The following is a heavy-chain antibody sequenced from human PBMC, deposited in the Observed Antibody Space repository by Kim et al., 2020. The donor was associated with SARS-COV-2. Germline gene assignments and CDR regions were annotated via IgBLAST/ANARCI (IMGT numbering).Heavy chain of an antibody. J-gene: IGHJ4*02. Sequence: GGSLRLSCGVYGFTFSNHAIHWVRQAPGKGLEWVAVISYDESSTYYADSVRGRFTISRDNSKNTLYLQMNSLRVEDTAVYYCAAGADRGDYWGQGTLVTVSS. V-gene: IGHV3-30-3*01. CDR2: ISYDESST. CDR3: AAGADRGDY. D-gene: IGHD7-27*01. CDR1: GFTFSNHA.